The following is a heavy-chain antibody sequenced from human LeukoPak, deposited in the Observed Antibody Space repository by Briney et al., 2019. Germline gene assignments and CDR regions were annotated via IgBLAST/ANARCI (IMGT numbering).Heavy chain of an antibody. CDR3: ARVNGDAYYYYGMDV. CDR1: GFTFSAYW. V-gene: IGHV3-74*01. D-gene: IGHD4-17*01. J-gene: IGHJ6*02. CDR2: IRNDGSNT. Sequence: GGSLRLSCAASGFTFSAYWMHWVRQVPGKGLVWVSRIRNDGSNTRYAGSVKGRFTISRDNAKNSLYLQMNSLRAEDTAVYYCARVNGDAYYYYGMDVWGQGTTVTVSS.